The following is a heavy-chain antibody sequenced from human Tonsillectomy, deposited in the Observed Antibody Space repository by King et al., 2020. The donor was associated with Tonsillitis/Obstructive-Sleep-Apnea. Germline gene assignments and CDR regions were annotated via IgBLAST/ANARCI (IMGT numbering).Heavy chain of an antibody. CDR3: ARDVLLRFLEWLLEGAYYYYYYMDV. CDR2: IGTAGDT. Sequence: VQLVESGGGLVQPGGSLRFSCAASGFTFSSYDMHGVRKATGKGLEWFSAIGTAGDTYYPGSVKGRFTIPRENAKNSLYLQMNSLRAGETAVNYCARDVLLRFLEWLLEGAYYYYYYMDVWGKGTTVTVSS. CDR1: GFTFSSYD. D-gene: IGHD3-3*01. V-gene: IGHV3-13*04. J-gene: IGHJ6*03.